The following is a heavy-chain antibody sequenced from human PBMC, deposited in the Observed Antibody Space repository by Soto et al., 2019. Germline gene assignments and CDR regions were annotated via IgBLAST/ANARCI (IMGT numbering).Heavy chain of an antibody. CDR1: GGSISGFF. J-gene: IGHJ6*02. CDR3: ARGGSTHYYYGLDV. CDR2: VAASGST. Sequence: TVSGGSISGFFWTWVRQPPGMPLEGLGHVAASGSTAYNPSLRSRLSLSLDVSKNRFSLELTSVTAADTATYFCARGGSTHYYYGLDVCGQGPTVTVSS. V-gene: IGHV4-4*07.